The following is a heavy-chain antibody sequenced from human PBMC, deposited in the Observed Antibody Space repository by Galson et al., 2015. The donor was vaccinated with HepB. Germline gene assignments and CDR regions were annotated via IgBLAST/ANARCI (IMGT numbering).Heavy chain of an antibody. J-gene: IGHJ5*02. CDR1: RFTFSNYT. Sequence: LRLSCAASRFTFSNYTMNWVRQAPGKGLEWVSSISSTSTYIYYADSVKGRFTISRDNAKKSLYLQMNSLRAEDTAVYYCARDSRARDFWSGYDWFDPWGQGTLVTVSS. D-gene: IGHD3-3*01. CDR2: ISSTSTYI. V-gene: IGHV3-21*01. CDR3: ARDSRARDFWSGYDWFDP.